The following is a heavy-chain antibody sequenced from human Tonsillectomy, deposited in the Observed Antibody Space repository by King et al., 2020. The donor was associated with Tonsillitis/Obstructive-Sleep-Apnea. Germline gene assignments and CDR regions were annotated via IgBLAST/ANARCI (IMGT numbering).Heavy chain of an antibody. J-gene: IGHJ4*02. CDR2: IDTRSSTI. CDR1: GFTFTIYS. V-gene: IGHV3-48*02. CDR3: ARDRSWAFDY. Sequence: VQLVESGGDLVQPGGSLRLSCAASGFTFTIYSMNWVRQAPGKGLEWVSYIDTRSSTIYYADSVKGRFTISSDNAKNSLYLQMNSLRDEDTAVYYCARDRSWAFDYWGQGTLVTVSS. D-gene: IGHD1-26*01.